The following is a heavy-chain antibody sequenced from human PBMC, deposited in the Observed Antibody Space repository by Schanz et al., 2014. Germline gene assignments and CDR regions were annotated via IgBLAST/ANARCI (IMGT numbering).Heavy chain of an antibody. CDR1: GFTFSSYW. CDR3: ARDDGGGYNQIDY. J-gene: IGHJ4*02. D-gene: IGHD5-12*01. CDR2: INSDGSSA. V-gene: IGHV3-74*01. Sequence: EVQLVESGGGLVQPGGSLRLSCAASGFTFSSYWMHWVRQAPGKGLVWISRINSDGSSASYADSVKGRFTISRDNSENTLFLEMNSLRLEDTDVYYCARDDGGGYNQIDYWGQGALVTVSS.